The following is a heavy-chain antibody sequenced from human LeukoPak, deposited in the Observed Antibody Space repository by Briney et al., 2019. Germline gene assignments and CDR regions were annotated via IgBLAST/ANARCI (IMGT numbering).Heavy chain of an antibody. CDR1: GFTFSSFA. D-gene: IGHD6-19*01. CDR2: ISGSGTTT. J-gene: IGHJ4*02. Sequence: PGGSLRLSCAASGFTFSSFAMSSVRRAPGKGLERASTISGSGTTTYYADSVRGRFTVSRDNSKSTLYLQMNSLRAEDTAVYYCAKDLSMAVTGSPFDYWGQGTLVTVSS. V-gene: IGHV3-23*01. CDR3: AKDLSMAVTGSPFDY.